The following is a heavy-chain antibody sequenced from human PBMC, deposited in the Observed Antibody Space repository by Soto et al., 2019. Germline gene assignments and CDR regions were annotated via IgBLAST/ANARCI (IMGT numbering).Heavy chain of an antibody. J-gene: IGHJ6*03. V-gene: IGHV3-9*01. CDR3: AKGYCTSSNCYYYYYMGV. D-gene: IGHD2-2*01. Sequence: GGSLRLSCAASGFTFDDYAMHWVRQAPEKGLEWVSGISWNSGSIGYADSVKGRFTISRDNAKNSLYLQMNSLRADDPALYYCAKGYCTSSNCYYYYYMGVWGKGTTVTVSS. CDR1: GFTFDDYA. CDR2: ISWNSGSI.